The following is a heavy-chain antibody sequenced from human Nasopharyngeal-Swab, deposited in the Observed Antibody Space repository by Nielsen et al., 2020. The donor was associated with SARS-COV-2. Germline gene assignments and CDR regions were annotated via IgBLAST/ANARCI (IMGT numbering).Heavy chain of an antibody. D-gene: IGHD3-22*01. CDR3: ARVCQGTDSSGYGVWFFDY. J-gene: IGHJ4*02. CDR1: GDSISNYY. Sequence: SETLSLTCTVSGDSISNYYWSWIRQPAGKGLEWIGRIYTSGSTNYNPSLKSRVIMSVDTSKNQFSMKLSSVTAADTAVYYCARVCQGTDSSGYGVWFFDYWGQGALVTVSS. V-gene: IGHV4-4*07. CDR2: IYTSGST.